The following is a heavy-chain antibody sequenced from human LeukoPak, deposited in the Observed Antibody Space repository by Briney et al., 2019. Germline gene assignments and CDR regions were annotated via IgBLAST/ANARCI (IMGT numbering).Heavy chain of an antibody. J-gene: IGHJ4*02. V-gene: IGHV4-59*08. CDR2: IYYSGST. D-gene: IGHD6-19*01. CDR1: GGSISSYY. Sequence: PSETLSLTCTVSGGSISSYYWSWIRQPPGKGLEWIGYIYYSGSTNYNPSLRSRVTISVDTSKNQFSLKLSSVTAADTAVYYCARRSGWSQYYFDYWGQGTLVTVSS. CDR3: ARRSGWSQYYFDY.